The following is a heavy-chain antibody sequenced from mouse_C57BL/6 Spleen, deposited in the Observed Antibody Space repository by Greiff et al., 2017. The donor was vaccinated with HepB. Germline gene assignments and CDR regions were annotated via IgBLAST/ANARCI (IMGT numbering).Heavy chain of an antibody. CDR2: ISYDGSN. CDR3: ARVGWLLPYYAMDY. J-gene: IGHJ4*01. CDR1: GYSITSGYY. Sequence: DVQLQESGPGLVKPSQSLSLTCSVTGYSITSGYYWNWIRQFPGNKLEWMGYISYDGSNNYNPSLKNRISITRDTSKNQFFLKLKSVTTEDTATYYCARVGWLLPYYAMDYWGQGTSVTVSS. D-gene: IGHD2-3*01. V-gene: IGHV3-6*01.